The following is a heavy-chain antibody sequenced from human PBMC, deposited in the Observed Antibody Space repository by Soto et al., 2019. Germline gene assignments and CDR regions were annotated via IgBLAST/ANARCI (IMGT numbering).Heavy chain of an antibody. V-gene: IGHV3-9*01. J-gene: IGHJ1*01. Sequence: GGSLRLSCTVSGFMFEDFAMHWVRQAPGQGLEWVSGINWNGVNKGYAESVLGRFTISRDNAKKPLYLDMNYLRPEDTALYFCAKDVDRLGELWGYFQSWGQGTMVTVSS. D-gene: IGHD3-16*01. CDR3: AKDVDRLGELWGYFQS. CDR2: INWNGVNK. CDR1: GFMFEDFA.